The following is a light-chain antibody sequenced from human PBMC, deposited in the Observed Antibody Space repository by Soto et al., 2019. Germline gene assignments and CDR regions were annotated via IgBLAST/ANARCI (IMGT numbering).Light chain of an antibody. Sequence: DIQMTQSPSSLSASVGDRVTITCKASQDIRNYLNWYQQKPGKAPKLLIYDASNLETGVPSRFSGSGSGTDFTFTISSLQPEDIATYYCQQYDNLLFTFGPGTKVDIK. CDR2: DAS. CDR1: QDIRNY. V-gene: IGKV1-33*01. J-gene: IGKJ3*01. CDR3: QQYDNLLFT.